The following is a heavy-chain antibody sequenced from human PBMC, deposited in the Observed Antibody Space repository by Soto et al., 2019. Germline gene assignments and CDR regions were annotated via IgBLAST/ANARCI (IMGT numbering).Heavy chain of an antibody. Sequence: SETLSLTCTVSGGSISSGGYYWSWIRQHPGKGLEWIGYIYYSGSTYYNPPLKSRVTISVDTSKNQFSLKLSSVTAADTAVYYCAREGRIVGAYHFDYWGQGTLVTVS. J-gene: IGHJ4*02. V-gene: IGHV4-31*03. CDR1: GGSISSGGYY. CDR3: AREGRIVGAYHFDY. CDR2: IYYSGST. D-gene: IGHD1-26*01.